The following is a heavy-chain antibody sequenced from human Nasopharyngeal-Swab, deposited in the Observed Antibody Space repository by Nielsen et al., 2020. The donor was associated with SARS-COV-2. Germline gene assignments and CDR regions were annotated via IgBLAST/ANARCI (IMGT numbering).Heavy chain of an antibody. V-gene: IGHV4-59*01. J-gene: IGHJ6*02. CDR3: ARGYCSGGSCYLAPYDV. CDR1: GGSISSYY. Sequence: SETLSLTCTVSGGSISSYYWSWIRHPPGKGLEWIGYIYYSGSTNYNPSLKSRVTISVDTSKNQFSLKLSSVTAADTAVYYCARGYCSGGSCYLAPYDVWGQGTTVTVSS. CDR2: IYYSGST. D-gene: IGHD2-15*01.